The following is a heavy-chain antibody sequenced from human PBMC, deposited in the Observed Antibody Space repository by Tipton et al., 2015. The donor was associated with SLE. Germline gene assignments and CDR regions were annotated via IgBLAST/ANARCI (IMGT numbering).Heavy chain of an antibody. J-gene: IGHJ3*02. Sequence: TLSLTCSVSGGSISGDDHYWGWIRQGQGKGLEWIGYIYYSGSAYYKPPLKSRLTMSVDTSQNQFSMRLSSVTAADTGVYYCARGVGIKLPILMPNCVFDNWGQGTVVTVSS. V-gene: IGHV4-31*03. CDR2: IYYSGSA. CDR1: GGSISGDDHY. D-gene: IGHD2-8*01. CDR3: ARGVGIKLPILMPNCVFDN.